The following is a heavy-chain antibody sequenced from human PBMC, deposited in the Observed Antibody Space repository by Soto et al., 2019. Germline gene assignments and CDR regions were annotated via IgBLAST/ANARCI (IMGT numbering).Heavy chain of an antibody. Sequence: GGSLRLSCAASGFSISSFWMYWVRQPPGKGLMWVSRINSDASSTSYADSVKGRFTISRDNAKNTLYLQMNSLRAEDTAMYYCARSLDVWGQGTTVTVSS. J-gene: IGHJ6*02. V-gene: IGHV3-74*01. CDR3: ARSLDV. CDR2: INSDASST. CDR1: GFSISSFW.